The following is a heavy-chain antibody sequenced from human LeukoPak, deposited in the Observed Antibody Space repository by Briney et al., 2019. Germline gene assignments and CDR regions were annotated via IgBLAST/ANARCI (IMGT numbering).Heavy chain of an antibody. Sequence: GGSLRLSCVASEFTFSTYWMSWVRQAPGKGLEWVANIKQDGSEKNYVDSVKGRFTISRDNAKNSLYLQMNSLRAEDTAEYYCARDTRGIFDYWGQGTLVTVSS. CDR3: ARDTRGIFDY. CDR1: EFTFSTYW. J-gene: IGHJ4*02. CDR2: IKQDGSEK. D-gene: IGHD3-10*01. V-gene: IGHV3-7*05.